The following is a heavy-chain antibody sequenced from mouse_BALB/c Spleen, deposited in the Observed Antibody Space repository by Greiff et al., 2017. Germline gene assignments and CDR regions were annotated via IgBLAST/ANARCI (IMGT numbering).Heavy chain of an antibody. CDR1: GYTFTDYN. J-gene: IGHJ4*01. D-gene: IGHD1-1*01. Sequence: DVQLQESGPELVKPGASVKIPCKASGYTFTDYNMDWVKQSHGKSLEWIGDINPNNGGTIYNQKFKGKATLTVDKSSSTAYMELRSLTSEDTAVYYCARHYYGRSGAMDYWGQGTSVTVSS. CDR2: INPNNGGT. V-gene: IGHV1-18*01. CDR3: ARHYYGRSGAMDY.